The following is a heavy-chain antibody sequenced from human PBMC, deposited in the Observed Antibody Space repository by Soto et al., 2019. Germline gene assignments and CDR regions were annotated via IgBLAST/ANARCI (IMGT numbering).Heavy chain of an antibody. CDR2: IKQDGSHT. CDR1: GFTFSNYW. CDR3: AWGSSVYESFGYAFHY. J-gene: IGHJ4*02. D-gene: IGHD3-22*01. Sequence: PGGSLRLSCAAFGFTFSNYWMSWVRQAPGKGLEWVANIKQDGSHTYYVDSVKGRFTMSRDNAKSSLYLQMSNLRAEDTAVYYCAWGSSVYESFGYAFHYWGQGSLVTVSS. V-gene: IGHV3-7*04.